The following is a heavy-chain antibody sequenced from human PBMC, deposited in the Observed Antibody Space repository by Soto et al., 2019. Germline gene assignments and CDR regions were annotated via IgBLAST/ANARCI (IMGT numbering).Heavy chain of an antibody. Sequence: QVPLVQSGGEVKKPGASVNISCKAPGYTFISYSITWVRQAPGQGLEWMGWISTYNGNTKYAQSLQGRVTLTRDTSTNTAFMEIRGLRSDDTAIYYCAREGAHSTGWYDYFDQWGQGTLVAVSS. V-gene: IGHV1-18*04. CDR2: ISTYNGNT. D-gene: IGHD6-19*01. CDR1: GYTFISYS. CDR3: AREGAHSTGWYDYFDQ. J-gene: IGHJ4*02.